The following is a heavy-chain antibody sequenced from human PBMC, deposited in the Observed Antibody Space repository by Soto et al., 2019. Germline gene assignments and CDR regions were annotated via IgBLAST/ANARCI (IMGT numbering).Heavy chain of an antibody. CDR1: GGSISSSSYY. D-gene: IGHD2-15*01. CDR3: ARYRPNSLTDY. Sequence: SETLSLTCTVSGGSISSSSYYWGWIRQPPGKGLEWIGSIYYSGSTYYNPSLKSRVTISVDTSKNQFSLKLSSVTAADTAVYYCARYRPNSLTDYWGQGTLVTVS. J-gene: IGHJ4*02. CDR2: IYYSGST. V-gene: IGHV4-39*01.